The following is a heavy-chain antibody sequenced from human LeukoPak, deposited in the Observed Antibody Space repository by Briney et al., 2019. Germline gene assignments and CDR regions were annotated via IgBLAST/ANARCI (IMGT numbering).Heavy chain of an antibody. CDR1: GFSLSASGVG. D-gene: IGHD1-1*01. V-gene: IGHV2-5*02. Sequence: ESGPTLVKPTQTLTLTCTFSGFSLSASGVGVGWIRQPPGKALEWLALIYWDDDKRYSPSLKSRLTITKDTSKNQVVLTMTNMDPVDTATYYCAHMGGTPWAFDYWGQGTLVTVSS. CDR3: AHMGGTPWAFDY. J-gene: IGHJ4*02. CDR2: IYWDDDK.